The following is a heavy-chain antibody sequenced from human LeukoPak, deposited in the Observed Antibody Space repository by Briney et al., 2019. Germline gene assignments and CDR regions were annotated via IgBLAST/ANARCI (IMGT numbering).Heavy chain of an antibody. V-gene: IGHV4-59*01. CDR2: IYYSGST. CDR1: GGSISSYY. Sequence: SETLSLTCTVSGGSISSYYLSWIRQPPGKGLEWVGHIYYSGSTNYNPSLKNGVTTFLSAYKKQFFLQLSSVTAADTAVYYCARTRDGHNYIDAFDIWGQGTMVTVSS. D-gene: IGHD5-24*01. J-gene: IGHJ3*02. CDR3: ARTRDGHNYIDAFDI.